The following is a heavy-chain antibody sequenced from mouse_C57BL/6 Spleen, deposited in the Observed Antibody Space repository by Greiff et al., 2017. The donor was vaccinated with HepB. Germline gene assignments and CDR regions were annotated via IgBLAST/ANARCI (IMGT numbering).Heavy chain of an antibody. Sequence: VKLLESGPGLVQPSQSLSITCTVSGFSLTSYGVHWVRQPPGKGLEWLGVIWSGGSTDYNAAFISRLSISKDNSKSQFFFKMNSLQADDTAIYYCAIMNWDGFAYWGQGTLVTVSA. CDR3: AIMNWDGFAY. CDR2: IWSGGST. J-gene: IGHJ3*01. D-gene: IGHD4-1*01. CDR1: GFSLTSYG. V-gene: IGHV2-4*01.